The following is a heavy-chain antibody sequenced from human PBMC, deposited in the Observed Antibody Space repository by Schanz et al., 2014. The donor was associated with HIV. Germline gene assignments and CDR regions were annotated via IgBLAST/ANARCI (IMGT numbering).Heavy chain of an antibody. CDR1: GFTFSDFS. J-gene: IGHJ6*02. Sequence: QVLESGGGLVQTGGSLRLSCVASGFTFSDFSMNWVRRAPGKGLEWLAVISYDGRNKKFANSVKGRFTISRDNSKNTVYLQAKSLRPEDTAVYYCAKDRNYYDSKYRGKGNYYYYYGMDVWGQGTTVTVSS. V-gene: IGHV3-30*18. CDR2: ISYDGRNK. CDR3: AKDRNYYDSKYRGKGNYYYYYGMDV. D-gene: IGHD3-22*01.